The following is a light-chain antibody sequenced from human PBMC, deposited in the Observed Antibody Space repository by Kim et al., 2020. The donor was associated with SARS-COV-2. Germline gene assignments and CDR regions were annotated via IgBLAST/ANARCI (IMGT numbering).Light chain of an antibody. CDR1: SSDVGGYKY. Sequence: QSALTQPAYVSGSPGQSITISCTGTSSDVGGYKYVSWYQQHPGKAPKLMIYDVSNRPSGVSNRFSGSKSGNTASLTISGLQAEDDADYYCSSYTSSSTNYVFGTGTKITVL. CDR2: DVS. J-gene: IGLJ1*01. V-gene: IGLV2-14*03. CDR3: SSYTSSSTNYV.